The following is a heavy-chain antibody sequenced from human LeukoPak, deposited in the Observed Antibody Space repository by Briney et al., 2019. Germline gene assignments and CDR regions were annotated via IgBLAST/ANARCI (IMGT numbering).Heavy chain of an antibody. D-gene: IGHD3-3*01. Sequence: ASVKVSCKGSGYTFTGYCMHWVRHAPGQGLEWMGWINPNSGGTSYAQPFKDRVTMTRDTAISTAYMELSSLRSDDTAVYSCGRRLEDSNDAYYASGQGTMVTVSS. CDR1: GYTFTGYC. V-gene: IGHV1-2*02. CDR2: INPNSGGT. CDR3: GRRLEDSNDAYYA. J-gene: IGHJ3*01.